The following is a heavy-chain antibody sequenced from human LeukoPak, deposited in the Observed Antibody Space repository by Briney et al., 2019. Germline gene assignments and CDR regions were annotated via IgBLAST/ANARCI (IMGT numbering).Heavy chain of an antibody. CDR2: ISGSGGST. V-gene: IGHV3-23*01. CDR3: AKDNSRLGEQKTLDY. J-gene: IGHJ4*02. D-gene: IGHD3-16*01. Sequence: GGSLRLSCAASGFTFSSYAMSWVRQAPGKGLEWVSAISGSGGSTYYADSVKGRFTISRDNSKNTLYLQMNSLRAEHTAVYYCAKDNSRLGEQKTLDYWGQGTLVTVSS. CDR1: GFTFSSYA.